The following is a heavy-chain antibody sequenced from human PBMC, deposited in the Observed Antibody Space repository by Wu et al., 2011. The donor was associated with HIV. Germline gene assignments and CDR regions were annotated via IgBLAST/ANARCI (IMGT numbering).Heavy chain of an antibody. Sequence: QIQLVQSGAELKKPGASLKVSCKASGYIFSSYGITWVRQAPGQGLEWLGWISTNTGYAQKFQDRVTMTRNTSISTAYMELSSLRSEDTAVYYCARGEPRDYSYGSGTYNYWGQGTLVTVSS. V-gene: IGHV1-8*01. D-gene: IGHD3-10*01. CDR3: ARGEPRDYSYGSGTYNY. CDR1: GYIFSSYG. CDR2: ISTNT. J-gene: IGHJ4*02.